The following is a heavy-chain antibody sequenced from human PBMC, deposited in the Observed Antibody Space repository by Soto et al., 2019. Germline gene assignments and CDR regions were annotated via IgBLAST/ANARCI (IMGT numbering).Heavy chain of an antibody. D-gene: IGHD6-19*01. CDR3: ATEAGIAVAGTGPYYFDY. J-gene: IGHJ4*02. V-gene: IGHV1-24*01. Sequence: ASVKVSCKVSGYTLTELSMHWVRQAPGKGIEWMGGFDPEDGETIYAQKFQGRVTMTEDTSTDTAYMELSSLRSEDTAVYYCATEAGIAVAGTGPYYFDYWGQGTLVTVSS. CDR2: FDPEDGET. CDR1: GYTLTELS.